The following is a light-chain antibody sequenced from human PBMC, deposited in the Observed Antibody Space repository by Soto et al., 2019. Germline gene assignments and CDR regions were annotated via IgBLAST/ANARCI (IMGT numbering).Light chain of an antibody. CDR3: QLFGRSPT. Sequence: EIVLTQSPGTLSLSPGERATLSCRASQLVVTSYLHWYQHRPGQAPRLLISGALTRATGIPDRFSGSGSGTDFTLTISRLEPGDCAVYYCQLFGRSPTFGLGSKVHIK. J-gene: IGKJ3*01. CDR1: QLVVTSY. V-gene: IGKV3-20*01. CDR2: GAL.